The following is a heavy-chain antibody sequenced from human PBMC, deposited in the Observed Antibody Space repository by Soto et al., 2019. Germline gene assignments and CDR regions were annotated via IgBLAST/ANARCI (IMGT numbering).Heavy chain of an antibody. J-gene: IGHJ3*02. CDR2: IWYDGSKK. CDR1: GFTFSGFG. Sequence: QVQLVESGGGVVQPGTSLRLSCEASGFTFSGFGMHWVRQAPGKGLEWVAVIWYDGSKKYYADCVKGRFTISRDNSXNXXYLQMHSLRAEETAVYYCARGRGGSYGGNSAHFDIWGQGTLVTVSS. D-gene: IGHD4-17*01. V-gene: IGHV3-33*01. CDR3: ARGRGGSYGGNSAHFDI.